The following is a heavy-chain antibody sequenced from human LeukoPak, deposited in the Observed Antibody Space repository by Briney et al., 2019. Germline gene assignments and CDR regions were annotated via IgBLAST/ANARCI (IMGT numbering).Heavy chain of an antibody. CDR3: ARVQPHRIYYDNSDCPTRNDY. Sequence: SETLSLTCTVSGGSISSYYWSWIRQPPGKGLEWIGYMYYNERTNYNPSLKSRVTISVDTSKNQFSLKLSSVTAADTAVYYCARVQPHRIYYDNSDCPTRNDYWGQGTLVTVSS. V-gene: IGHV4-59*01. D-gene: IGHD3-22*01. J-gene: IGHJ4*02. CDR1: GGSISSYY. CDR2: MYYNERT.